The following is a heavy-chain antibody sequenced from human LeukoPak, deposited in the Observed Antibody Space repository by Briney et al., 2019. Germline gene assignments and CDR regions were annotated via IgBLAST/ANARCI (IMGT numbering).Heavy chain of an antibody. V-gene: IGHV3-33*01. J-gene: IGHJ4*02. CDR1: GFTFSSYG. CDR3: ARDAYYYGSGSYVDY. CDR2: IYYDGNNK. Sequence: PGGSLRLHCAASGFTFSSYGMHWVRQAPGKGLEWVAVIYYDGNNKFYADSVKGRFTISRDNSKNTLYLQMNSLRAEDTAVYYCARDAYYYGSGSYVDYWGQGTLVTVSS. D-gene: IGHD3-10*01.